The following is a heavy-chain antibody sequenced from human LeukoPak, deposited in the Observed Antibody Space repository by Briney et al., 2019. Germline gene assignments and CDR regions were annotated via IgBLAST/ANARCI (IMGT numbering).Heavy chain of an antibody. CDR3: AGDASPLNGRYSQDY. CDR2: ISSSSSYI. D-gene: IGHD1-26*01. V-gene: IGHV3-21*01. J-gene: IGHJ4*02. CDR1: GFTFSSYS. Sequence: PGGSLRLSCAASGFTFSSYSMNWVRQAPGKGLEWVSSISSSSSYIYYADSVKGRFTISRDNAKTSLYLQMNSLRAEDTAVYYCAGDASPLNGRYSQDYWGQGTLVTVSS.